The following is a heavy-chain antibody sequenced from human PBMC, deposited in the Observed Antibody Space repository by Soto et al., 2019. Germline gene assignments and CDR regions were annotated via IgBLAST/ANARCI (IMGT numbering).Heavy chain of an antibody. CDR3: ARRPYSGSYYWFDP. J-gene: IGHJ5*02. V-gene: IGHV4-34*01. CDR2: INHSGST. Sequence: SETLSLTCAVYGGSFSGYYWSWIRQPPGKGLEWIGEINHSGSTNYNPSLKSRVTISVDTSKNQFSLKLSFVTAADTAVYYCARRPYSGSYYWFDPWGQGTLVTVSS. D-gene: IGHD1-26*01. CDR1: GGSFSGYY.